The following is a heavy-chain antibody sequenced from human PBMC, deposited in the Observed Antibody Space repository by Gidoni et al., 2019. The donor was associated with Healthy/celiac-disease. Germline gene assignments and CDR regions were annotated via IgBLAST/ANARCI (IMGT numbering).Heavy chain of an antibody. V-gene: IGHV4-61*01. D-gene: IGHD3-3*01. CDR3: AREYYDFWSGREYNWFDP. J-gene: IGHJ5*02. CDR2: IYYSGST. CDR1: GGSVSSGSYY. Sequence: QVQLQESGPGLVKHSENLSLTCTVSGGSVSSGSYYWSWIRQPPGKGLEWIGYIYYSGSTNYNPSLKSRVTISVDTSKNQFSLKLSSVTAADTAVYYCAREYYDFWSGREYNWFDPWGQGTLVTVSS.